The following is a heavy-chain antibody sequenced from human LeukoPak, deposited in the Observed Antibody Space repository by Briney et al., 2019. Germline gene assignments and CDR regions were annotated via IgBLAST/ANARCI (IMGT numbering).Heavy chain of an antibody. Sequence: GDSLKISCKGSGYSFTNSWIGWVRQMPGNGLEWMGIIYPGDSDTRYSPSLQGQVTISADKSISTAFLQWSTLKASDSAIYFCARRASGEEYFDYWGLGTLVTVSP. J-gene: IGHJ4*02. V-gene: IGHV5-51*01. D-gene: IGHD1-26*01. CDR2: IYPGDSDT. CDR3: ARRASGEEYFDY. CDR1: GYSFTNSW.